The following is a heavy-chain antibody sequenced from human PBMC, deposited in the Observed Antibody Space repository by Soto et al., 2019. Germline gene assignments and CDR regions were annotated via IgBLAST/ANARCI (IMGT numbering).Heavy chain of an antibody. CDR1: GFTFSSYA. J-gene: IGHJ6*02. D-gene: IGHD1-7*01. V-gene: IGHV3-23*01. CDR2: ISASGGST. Sequence: GGSLRLSCAASGFTFSSYAMSWVRQAPGKGLEWVSDISASGGSTYYADSVKGRFTISRDNSKNTLYLQMNSLRAEDTAVYYCAKEQRDNWNYDYYSYYGMDFWGQGTMVTVSS. CDR3: AKEQRDNWNYDYYSYYGMDF.